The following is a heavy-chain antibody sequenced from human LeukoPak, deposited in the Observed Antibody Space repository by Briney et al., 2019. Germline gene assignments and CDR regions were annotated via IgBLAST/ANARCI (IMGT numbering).Heavy chain of an antibody. V-gene: IGHV4-39*07. CDR1: GGSISNRNYH. J-gene: IGHJ5*02. D-gene: IGHD6-6*01. CDR3: ARDFGRQLVGNWFDP. Sequence: PSETLSLTCTVSGGSISNRNYHWGWIRQPPGKGLEWIGSIYYSGSTYYNPSLKSRVTISVDTSKNQFSLKLSSVTAADTAVYYCARDFGRQLVGNWFDPWGQGTLVTVSS. CDR2: IYYSGST.